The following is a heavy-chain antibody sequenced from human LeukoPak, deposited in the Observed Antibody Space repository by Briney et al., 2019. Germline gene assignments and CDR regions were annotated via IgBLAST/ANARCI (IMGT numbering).Heavy chain of an antibody. CDR3: AGSWFYRDYFKY. D-gene: IGHD3-10*01. CDR2: ISGSGGST. Sequence: GGSLRLSCAASGFTFSSYAMSWVRQAPGKGLEWVSAISGSGGSTYYADSVKGRFTISRDNSKNTLYLQMNSLRVEDTAVYYCAGSWFYRDYFKYWGQGTLVTVSS. J-gene: IGHJ4*02. CDR1: GFTFSSYA. V-gene: IGHV3-23*01.